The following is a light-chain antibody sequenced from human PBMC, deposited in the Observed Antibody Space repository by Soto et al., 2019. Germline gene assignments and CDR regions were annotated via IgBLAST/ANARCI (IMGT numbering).Light chain of an antibody. V-gene: IGKV3-20*01. Sequence: EVVLTQSPGTLSLSPGERATLSCRASQSVTNNYLAWYQHKPGQAPRRLIYSAANRSTGIRDRFSGSGSGTDFTITTSRPEPEDFEVYYYDQDTTSLTFGQGTKLEIK. CDR2: SAA. J-gene: IGKJ2*01. CDR3: DQDTTSLT. CDR1: QSVTNNY.